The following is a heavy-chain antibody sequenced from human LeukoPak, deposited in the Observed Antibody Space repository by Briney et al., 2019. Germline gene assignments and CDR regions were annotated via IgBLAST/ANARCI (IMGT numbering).Heavy chain of an antibody. CDR3: AKGPQLGSDYHPDY. CDR1: GFTVSSYG. J-gene: IGHJ4*02. CDR2: ISGSGGNT. V-gene: IGHV3-23*01. D-gene: IGHD3-10*01. Sequence: AGSLTLSCAAAGFTVSSYGMTWLRQAPGQGREGVSLISGSGGNTYYADSVKGRFTISRDNSKNTLYLQMNSLRAEDTAVYYCAKGPQLGSDYHPDYWGQGTLVTVSS.